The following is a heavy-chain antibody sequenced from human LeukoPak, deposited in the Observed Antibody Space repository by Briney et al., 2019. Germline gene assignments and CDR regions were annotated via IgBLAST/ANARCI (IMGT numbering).Heavy chain of an antibody. Sequence: GGSLRLSCAPSGFTFSSYGMHWVRQAPGKGLEWVAIISYDGSNKYYADSVKGRFTISRDNSKNTLYLQMNSLRAEDTAVYYCAKGLDFDWLEALSELDYWGQGTLVTVSS. V-gene: IGHV3-30*18. CDR1: GFTFSSYG. CDR3: AKGLDFDWLEALSELDY. D-gene: IGHD3-9*01. CDR2: ISYDGSNK. J-gene: IGHJ4*02.